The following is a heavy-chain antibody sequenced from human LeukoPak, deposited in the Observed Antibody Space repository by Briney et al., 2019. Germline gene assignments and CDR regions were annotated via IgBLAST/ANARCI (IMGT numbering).Heavy chain of an antibody. J-gene: IGHJ4*02. Sequence: ASVKVSCKASGYTFTGYYMHWVRQAPGQGLEWMGIINPSGGSTSYAQKFQGRVTMTRDTSTSTVYMELSSLRSEDTAVYYCASPGGSYYSSLGYWGQGTLVTVSS. D-gene: IGHD1-26*01. CDR1: GYTFTGYY. V-gene: IGHV1-46*03. CDR2: INPSGGST. CDR3: ASPGGSYYSSLGY.